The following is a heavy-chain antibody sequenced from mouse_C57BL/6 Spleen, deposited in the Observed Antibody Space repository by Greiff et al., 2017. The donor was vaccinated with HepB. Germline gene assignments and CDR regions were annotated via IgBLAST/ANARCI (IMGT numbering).Heavy chain of an antibody. CDR2: IDPEDGET. CDR3: ARGGGDYDERFAY. V-gene: IGHV14-2*01. D-gene: IGHD2-4*01. CDR1: GFNIKDYY. J-gene: IGHJ3*01. Sequence: EVQLQQSGAELVKPGASVKLSCTASGFNIKDYYMPWVKQRTEQGLEWIGRIDPEDGETKYAPKFQGKATITADTSSNTAHLQLSSLTSEDTAVYYCARGGGDYDERFAYWGQGTLVTVSA.